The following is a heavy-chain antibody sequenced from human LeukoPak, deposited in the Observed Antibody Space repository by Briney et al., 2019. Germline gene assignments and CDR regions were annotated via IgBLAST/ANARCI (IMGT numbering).Heavy chain of an antibody. CDR1: GFTFSSYG. V-gene: IGHV3-33*01. CDR3: ARNPQQLVGLDY. J-gene: IGHJ4*02. D-gene: IGHD6-13*01. Sequence: GGSLRPSCAASGFTFSSYGMHWVRQAPGKGLEWVAVIWYDGSNKYYADSVKGRFTISRDNSKNTLYLQMNSLRAEDTAVYYCARNPQQLVGLDYWGQGTLVTVSS. CDR2: IWYDGSNK.